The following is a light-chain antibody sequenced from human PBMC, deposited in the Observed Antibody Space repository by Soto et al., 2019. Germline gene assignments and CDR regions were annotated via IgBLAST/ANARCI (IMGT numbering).Light chain of an antibody. J-gene: IGKJ4*01. CDR1: QSITSN. V-gene: IGKV1-39*01. CDR2: GAS. Sequence: DIQMTQSPSSLSASVGDRVTITCRASQSITSNLNWFQQKSGKAPNLLIHGASNLQIGVPSRFSGSGSGTDFTLTIASLQPEDFATYYCQQSYSAPPTFGGGTKVEIK. CDR3: QQSYSAPPT.